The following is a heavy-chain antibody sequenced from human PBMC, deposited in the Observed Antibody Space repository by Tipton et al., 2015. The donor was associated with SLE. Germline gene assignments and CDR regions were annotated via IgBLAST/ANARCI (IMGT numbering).Heavy chain of an antibody. CDR1: GFTFSNFA. CDR2: ITPNGGST. V-gene: IGHV3-64D*08. Sequence: GSLRLSCSVSGFTFSNFAMHWVRQAPGKGLEYVSAITPNGGSTYYADFVVGRFTISRDNSKNTLYLQMSSLRTEDTAVYFCAKEPNYYHGLGSFHYHYGMDVWGQGTTVTVSS. J-gene: IGHJ6*02. CDR3: AKEPNYYHGLGSFHYHYGMDV. D-gene: IGHD3-10*01.